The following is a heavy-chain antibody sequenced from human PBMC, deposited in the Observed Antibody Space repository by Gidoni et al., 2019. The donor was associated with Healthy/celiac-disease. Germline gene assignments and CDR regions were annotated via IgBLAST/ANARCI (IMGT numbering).Heavy chain of an antibody. CDR3: ARDSASSYGDYGPAWDY. J-gene: IGHJ4*02. V-gene: IGHV1-18*01. CDR2: ISAYNGNT. CDR1: GYTFTSYG. D-gene: IGHD4-17*01. Sequence: QVQLVQSGAEVKKPGASVKVSCKASGYTFTSYGISWVRQAPGQGLGWIGWISAYNGNTTYAQKLQGRVTMTTDTSTSTAYMELRSLRSDDTAVYYCARDSASSYGDYGPAWDYWGQGTLVTVSS.